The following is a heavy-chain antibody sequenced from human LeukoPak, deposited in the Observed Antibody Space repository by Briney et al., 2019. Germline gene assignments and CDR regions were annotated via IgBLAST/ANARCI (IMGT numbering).Heavy chain of an antibody. CDR1: GGSISSGDYY. CDR3: ATRRYCSSTSCYYWFDP. CDR2: IYYSGST. Sequence: SETLSLTCTVSGGSISSGDYYWGWIRQPPGKGLEWIGYIYYSGSTYYNPSLKSRVTISVDTSKNQFSLKLSSVTAADTAVYYCATRRYCSSTSCYYWFDPWGQGTLVTVSS. V-gene: IGHV4-30-4*08. D-gene: IGHD2-2*01. J-gene: IGHJ5*02.